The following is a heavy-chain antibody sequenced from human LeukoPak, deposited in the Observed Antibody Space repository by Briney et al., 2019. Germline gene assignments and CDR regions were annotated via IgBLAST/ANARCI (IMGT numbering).Heavy chain of an antibody. CDR2: IRYGGSNK. CDR3: AKARRVGCSSTSCYTLTPYDY. V-gene: IGHV3-30*02. CDR1: GFTFSSYG. J-gene: IGHJ4*02. D-gene: IGHD2-2*02. Sequence: GGSLRLSCAASGFTFSSYGMHWVRQAPGKGLEWEAFIRYGGSNKYYADSVKVRFTISRDNSKNSLYLQMNSLRAEDTAVYYCAKARRVGCSSTSCYTLTPYDYWGQGILVTVSS.